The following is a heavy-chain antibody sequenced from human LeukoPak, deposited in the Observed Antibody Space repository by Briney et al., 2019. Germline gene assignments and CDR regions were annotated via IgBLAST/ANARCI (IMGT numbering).Heavy chain of an antibody. D-gene: IGHD5-18*01. CDR2: ISGRGGST. J-gene: IGHJ4*02. Sequence: GGSVRLSCAASGFTLSIYAMRWVRQAPGRGRVWGSAISGRGGSTYYADSVKGRFTISRDNSKNTLYLQMNSLRAEDTAVYYCAKDRSYGYGGDYWGQGTLVTVSS. CDR1: GFTLSIYA. V-gene: IGHV3-23*01. CDR3: AKDRSYGYGGDY.